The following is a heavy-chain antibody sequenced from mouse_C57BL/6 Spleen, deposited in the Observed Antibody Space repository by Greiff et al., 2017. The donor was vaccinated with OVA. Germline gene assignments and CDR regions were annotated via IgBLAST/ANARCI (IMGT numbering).Heavy chain of an antibody. V-gene: IGHV1-52*01. Sequence: QVQLQQPGAELVRPGSSVKLSCKASGYTFTSYWMHWVKQRPIQGLEWIGNIDPSDSETHYNQKFKDKATLTVDKSSSTAYMQLSSLTSEDSAVYYCARHDYDGFFAYWGQGTLVTVSA. J-gene: IGHJ3*01. D-gene: IGHD2-4*01. CDR2: IDPSDSET. CDR1: GYTFTSYW. CDR3: ARHDYDGFFAY.